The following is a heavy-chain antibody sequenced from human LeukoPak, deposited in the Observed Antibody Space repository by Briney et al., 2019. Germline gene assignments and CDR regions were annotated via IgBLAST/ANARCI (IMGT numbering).Heavy chain of an antibody. Sequence: GASVKVSCKASGYTFTSYGISWVRQAPGQGREWMGWMSAYNGNTNYAQKLQGRVTMTKDTSTSTAYMELRGQRPDETPVYYRARVSTLPPSGPAPHFDYWGQGTLVTVSS. J-gene: IGHJ4*02. CDR2: MSAYNGNT. CDR3: ARVSTLPPSGPAPHFDY. V-gene: IGHV1-18*01. D-gene: IGHD3-10*01. CDR1: GYTFTSYG.